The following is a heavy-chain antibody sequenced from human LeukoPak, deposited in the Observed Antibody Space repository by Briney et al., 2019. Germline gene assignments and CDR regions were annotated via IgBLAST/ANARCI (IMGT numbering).Heavy chain of an antibody. V-gene: IGHV3-7*01. CDR3: ARGVGIGSGWGSDWYFDL. CDR2: IKQDGSEK. Sequence: GGSLRLSCAASGFTFSSYWMSWVRQAPGKGLEWVANIKQDGSEKYYVDSVKGRFTISRDNAKNSLYLQMNSLRAEDTAVYYCARGVGIGSGWGSDWYFDLWGRGTLVTVSS. CDR1: GFTFSSYW. J-gene: IGHJ2*01. D-gene: IGHD6-19*01.